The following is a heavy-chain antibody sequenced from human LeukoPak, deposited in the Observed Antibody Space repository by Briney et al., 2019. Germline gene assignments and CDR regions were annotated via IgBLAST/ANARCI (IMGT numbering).Heavy chain of an antibody. CDR3: AEGGRDGYKGFDY. D-gene: IGHD5-24*01. J-gene: IGHJ4*02. V-gene: IGHV3-23*01. CDR1: GFTFSSYA. CDR2: ISGSGGST. Sequence: GGSLRLSCAASGFTFSSYAMSWVRQAPGKGLEWVSAISGSGGSTYYADSVKGRFTISRDNSKNTLYLQMNSLRAEDTAVYYCAEGGRDGYKGFDYWGQGTLVTVPS.